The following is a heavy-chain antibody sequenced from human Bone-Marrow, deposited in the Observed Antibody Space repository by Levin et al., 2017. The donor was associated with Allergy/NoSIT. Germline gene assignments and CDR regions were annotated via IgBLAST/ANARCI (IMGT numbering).Heavy chain of an antibody. V-gene: IGHV3-7*01. CDR2: IKRDGSDS. J-gene: IGHJ4*02. Sequence: GESLKISCAASGFTFSSVWMSWVRQAPGKGLEWVANIKRDGSDSYYADSVKGRFTISRDNTKNSLYLQMDSLRVDDTAVYYCSRGDYWGQGTLVTVSS. CDR3: SRGDY. CDR1: GFTFSSVW.